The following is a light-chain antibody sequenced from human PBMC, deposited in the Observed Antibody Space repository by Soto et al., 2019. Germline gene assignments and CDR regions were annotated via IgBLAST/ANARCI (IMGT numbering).Light chain of an antibody. CDR3: QQTYSIPPWT. CDR1: QIFISN. V-gene: IGKV3-15*01. J-gene: IGKJ1*01. CDR2: GAS. Sequence: VMTQSPATLSVSPGERATLSCRASQIFISNLAWYHQKPGQPPRLLIYGASTRATGIPARFSGSGFGTDFTLTITSLQPEDFATYYCQQTYSIPPWTFGQGTKVDIK.